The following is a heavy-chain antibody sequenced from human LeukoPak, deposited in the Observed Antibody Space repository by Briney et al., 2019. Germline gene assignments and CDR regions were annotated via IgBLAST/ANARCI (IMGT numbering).Heavy chain of an antibody. CDR1: GFTFSSYS. Sequence: GGSLRLSCAASGFTFSSYSMNWVRQAPGKGLEWVSSISSSSSYIYYADSVKGRFTISRDNAKNSLYLQMNSLRAEDTAVYYCASTDYSNYPRLDYWGQGTLVTVSS. J-gene: IGHJ4*02. V-gene: IGHV3-21*04. CDR3: ASTDYSNYPRLDY. CDR2: ISSSSSYI. D-gene: IGHD4-11*01.